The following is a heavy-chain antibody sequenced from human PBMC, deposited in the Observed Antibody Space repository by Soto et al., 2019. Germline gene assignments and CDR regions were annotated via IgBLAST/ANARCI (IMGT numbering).Heavy chain of an antibody. J-gene: IGHJ4*02. V-gene: IGHV4-59*02. Sequence: SETLSLTCNVSGGSVSDYYWSWIRQAPGKGLEWIGYIHYRGVINYNPSLKSRVTMSVDPSKNQFSLNLRSVTTADTAVYFCARHPAGEYGHWGQGSLLTVSS. CDR2: IHYRGVI. CDR3: ARHPAGEYGH. D-gene: IGHD4-17*01. CDR1: GGSVSDYY.